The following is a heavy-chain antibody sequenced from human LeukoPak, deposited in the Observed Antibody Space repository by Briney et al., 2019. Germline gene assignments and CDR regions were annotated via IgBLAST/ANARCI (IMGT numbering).Heavy chain of an antibody. CDR3: ARDCKGADHVTDY. CDR1: GFTFSTYA. D-gene: IGHD1-26*01. J-gene: IGHJ4*02. CDR2: MSYDGNNK. Sequence: PGGSLRLSCAASGFTFSTYAMHWVRQVPGKGLEWVAVMSYDGNNKYYGDSVKGRFTISRDNSRDTLYLQMNNLRVEDTAVYYCARDCKGADHVTDYWGQGTLVTVSS. V-gene: IGHV3-30-3*01.